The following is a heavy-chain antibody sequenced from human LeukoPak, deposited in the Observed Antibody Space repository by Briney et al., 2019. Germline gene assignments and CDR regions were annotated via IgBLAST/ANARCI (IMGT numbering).Heavy chain of an antibody. D-gene: IGHD6-13*01. J-gene: IGHJ4*02. CDR3: AGSGYTTTWPLFDY. V-gene: IGHV4-39*07. CDR2: IYYSGNT. Sequence: PSETLSLTCTVSGGAISIDTFYWGWIRQPPGKGLEWIGSIYYSGNTYYNPSVETRVTISVDTSKNQFSLKLSSVTSADTAVYYCAGSGYTTTWPLFDYWGQGTLVTVSS. CDR1: GGAISIDTFY.